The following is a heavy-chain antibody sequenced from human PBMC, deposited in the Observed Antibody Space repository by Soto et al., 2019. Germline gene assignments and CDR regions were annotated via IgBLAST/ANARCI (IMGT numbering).Heavy chain of an antibody. CDR1: GGSISSYY. CDR2: IYYSGST. V-gene: IGHV4-59*01. Sequence: SETLSLTCTVSGGSISSYYWSWIRQPPGKGLEWIGYIYYSGSTNYNPSLKSRVTISVDTSKNQFSLKLGSVTAADTAVYYCARGSCSGGSCYWGYFDYWGQGTLVTVSS. CDR3: ARGSCSGGSCYWGYFDY. D-gene: IGHD2-15*01. J-gene: IGHJ4*02.